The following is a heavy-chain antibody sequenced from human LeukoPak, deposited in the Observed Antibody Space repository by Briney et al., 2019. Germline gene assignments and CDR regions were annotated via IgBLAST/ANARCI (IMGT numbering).Heavy chain of an antibody. J-gene: IGHJ6*02. V-gene: IGHV3-48*04. D-gene: IGHD3-16*01. Sequence: GGSLRLSCAASGFTFSSYNMNWVRQAPGKGLEWVSYISTSGSGIYYADSVKGRFTISRDNARQALYLQMSDVRAEDTAVYYCATYTHWVAGDVWGQGTTVTVSS. CDR2: ISTSGSGI. CDR1: GFTFSSYN. CDR3: ATYTHWVAGDV.